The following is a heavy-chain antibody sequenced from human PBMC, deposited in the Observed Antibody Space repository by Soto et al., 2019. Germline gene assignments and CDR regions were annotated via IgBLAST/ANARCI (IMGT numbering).Heavy chain of an antibody. CDR2: ISGSGGST. D-gene: IGHD3-3*01. CDR3: ARHYDFCSGYYFESTNFDY. V-gene: IGHV3-23*01. CDR1: GFTFSSYA. J-gene: IGHJ4*02. Sequence: GGSLRLSCAASGFTFSSYAMSWVRQAPGKGLEWVSAISGSGGSTYYAHSVKDRFTISRDNSKNTLYLQMNSLRAEDTAVYYCARHYDFCSGYYFESTNFDYWGQGTLVTVSS.